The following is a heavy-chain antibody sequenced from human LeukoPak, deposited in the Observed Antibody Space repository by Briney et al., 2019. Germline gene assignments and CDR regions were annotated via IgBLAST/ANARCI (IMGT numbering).Heavy chain of an antibody. Sequence: SETLSLTCTVSGGSISSYYWSWIRQPAGKGLEWIGRIYTSGSTNYNPSLKSRVTISVDTSKNQFSLKLSSVTAADTAVYYCARRSVSSPSFDLWGQGTLVTVSS. CDR1: GGSISSYY. J-gene: IGHJ4*02. CDR2: IYTSGST. V-gene: IGHV4-4*07. CDR3: ARRSVSSPSFDL. D-gene: IGHD2/OR15-2a*01.